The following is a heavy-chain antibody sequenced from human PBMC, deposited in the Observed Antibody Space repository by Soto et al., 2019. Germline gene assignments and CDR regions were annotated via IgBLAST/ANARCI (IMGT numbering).Heavy chain of an antibody. CDR3: ARGNYYDSSGYYDY. D-gene: IGHD3-22*01. Sequence: SETLSLTCTVSGGSISSYYWSWIRQPPGKGLEWIGYLYYSGSTNYNPSLRSRVTISIDTSKNQYSLKLSSVTAADTAVYYCARGNYYDSSGYYDYWGQGTLVTVSS. J-gene: IGHJ4*02. CDR2: LYYSGST. CDR1: GGSISSYY. V-gene: IGHV4-59*01.